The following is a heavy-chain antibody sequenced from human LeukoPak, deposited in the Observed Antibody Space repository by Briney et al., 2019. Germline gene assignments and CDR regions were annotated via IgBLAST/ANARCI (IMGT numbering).Heavy chain of an antibody. V-gene: IGHV1-18*01. CDR3: ARAPRIAAAGTGKVYYYYYGMDV. D-gene: IGHD6-13*01. CDR1: GYTFTSYG. Sequence: ASVKVSCTASGYTFTSYGISWVRQAPGQGLEWMGWISAYNGNTNYAQKLQGRVTMTTDTSTSTAYMELRSLRSDDTAVYYCARAPRIAAAGTGKVYYYYYGMDVWGQGTTVTVSS. CDR2: ISAYNGNT. J-gene: IGHJ6*02.